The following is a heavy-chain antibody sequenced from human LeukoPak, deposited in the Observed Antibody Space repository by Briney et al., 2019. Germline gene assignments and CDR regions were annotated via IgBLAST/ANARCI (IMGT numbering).Heavy chain of an antibody. CDR3: AREGDYYDSSGYTITYNWFDP. J-gene: IGHJ5*02. CDR1: GGTFSSYA. CDR2: IIPIFGTA. V-gene: IGHV1-69*13. Sequence: SVKVSCKASGGTFSSYAISWVRQAPGQGLEWMGGIIPIFGTANYAQKFQGRVTTTADESTSTAYMELSSLRSEDTAVYYCAREGDYYDSSGYTITYNWFDPWGQGTLVTVSS. D-gene: IGHD3-22*01.